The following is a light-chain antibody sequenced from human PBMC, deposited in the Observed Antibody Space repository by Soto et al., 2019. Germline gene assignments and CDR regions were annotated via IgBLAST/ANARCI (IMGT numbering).Light chain of an antibody. Sequence: EIVLTQSPGTLSLSPGERATLSCRASQSVPRSYLAWYQQKPGQAPRLLIYGTSSRATGIPDRFSGSGSGTDFTLTISRPEPEDFAVFYCQQNGSSITFRQGTRLEIK. J-gene: IGKJ5*01. CDR3: QQNGSSIT. CDR1: QSVPRSY. CDR2: GTS. V-gene: IGKV3-20*01.